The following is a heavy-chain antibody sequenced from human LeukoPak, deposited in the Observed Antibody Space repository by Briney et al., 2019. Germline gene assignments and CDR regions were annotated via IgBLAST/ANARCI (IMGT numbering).Heavy chain of an antibody. D-gene: IGHD3-10*01. J-gene: IGHJ6*02. V-gene: IGHV3-7*03. Sequence: PGGSLRLSCAASGFTFSRYWMSWVRQVPRKGLEWVANIKQDGGEIYYVDSVKGRFTISRDNAKNSLYLQMNSLRAEDTAVYYCARDRDGMDVWGQGTTVTVSS. CDR1: GFTFSRYW. CDR2: IKQDGGEI. CDR3: ARDRDGMDV.